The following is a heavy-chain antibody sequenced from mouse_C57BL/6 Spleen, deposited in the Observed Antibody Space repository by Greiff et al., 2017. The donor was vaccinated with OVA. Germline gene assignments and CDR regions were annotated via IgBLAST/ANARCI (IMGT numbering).Heavy chain of an antibody. CDR3: TSWYFDV. V-gene: IGHV1-15*01. Sequence: VKLQQSGAELVRPGASVTLSCKASGYTFTDYEMHWVKQTPVHGLEWIGAIDPEPGGTAYNQKFKGKAILTADKSSSTAYMELRSLTSEDSAVYYCTSWYFDVWGTGTTVTVSS. CDR1: GYTFTDYE. CDR2: IDPEPGGT. J-gene: IGHJ1*03.